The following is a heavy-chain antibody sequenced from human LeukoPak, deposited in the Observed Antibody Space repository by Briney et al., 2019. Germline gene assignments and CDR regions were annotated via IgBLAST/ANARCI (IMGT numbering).Heavy chain of an antibody. V-gene: IGHV3-74*01. J-gene: IGHJ4*02. CDR1: GFTFSPYW. Sequence: GGSLRLSCAASGFTFSPYWMHWVRQAPGKGLVWVSRTNGDGSSTGYADSVKGRFTISRDNAKNTLYLQMNSLRAEDTAVYYCAREASPGRLDYWGQGTLVTVSS. CDR3: AREASPGRLDY. CDR2: TNGDGSST.